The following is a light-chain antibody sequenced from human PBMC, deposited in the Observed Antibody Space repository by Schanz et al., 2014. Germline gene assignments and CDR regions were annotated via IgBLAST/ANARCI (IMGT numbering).Light chain of an antibody. J-gene: IGKJ4*01. CDR3: QRYDGYPLT. CDR2: DAS. V-gene: IGKV1-5*01. CDR1: QSISSW. Sequence: IQLTQSPSPLSASVGDSVTITCRASQSISSWLAWYQQKPGKAPKLLIYDASSLESGVPSRFSGSGSGTEFTLTISSLQPDDFATYHCQRYDGYPLTFAGGTRVEI.